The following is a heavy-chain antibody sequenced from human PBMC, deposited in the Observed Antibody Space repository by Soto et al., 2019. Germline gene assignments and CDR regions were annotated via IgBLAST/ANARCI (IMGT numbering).Heavy chain of an antibody. Sequence: ASVKVSCKASGYTFTGYYMRWVRQAPGQGLEWMGWINPNSGGTNYAQKFQGWVTMTRDTSISTAYMELSRLRSDDTAVYYCARGATVVVPAAMDSNWFDPWGQGTLVTVSS. CDR3: ARGATVVVPAAMDSNWFDP. V-gene: IGHV1-2*04. CDR1: GYTFTGYY. CDR2: INPNSGGT. D-gene: IGHD2-2*01. J-gene: IGHJ5*02.